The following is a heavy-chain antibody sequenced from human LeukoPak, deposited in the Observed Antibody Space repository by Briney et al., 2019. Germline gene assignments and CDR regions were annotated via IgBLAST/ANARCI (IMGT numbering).Heavy chain of an antibody. D-gene: IGHD3-10*01. V-gene: IGHV4-59*08. CDR2: ISHTGST. CDR1: SDSIPSPY. Sequence: PSETLSLTCTVSSDSIPSPYWSWIRQSPGQRLEWIAYISHTGSTRYNPSLQSRVAVSIDTSKNEFSLKLTSVTAADTAVYYCARHFTVGGNYYFVHGDQGTPVTVSS. J-gene: IGHJ4*02. CDR3: ARHFTVGGNYYFVH.